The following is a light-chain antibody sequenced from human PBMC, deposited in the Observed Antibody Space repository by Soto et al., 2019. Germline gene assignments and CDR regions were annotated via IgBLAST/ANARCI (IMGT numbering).Light chain of an antibody. J-gene: IGKJ1*01. Sequence: EIVLTQSPGTLSLSPVERATLSFRTSQSVSSSYLAWYQQKPGQAPRLLIYGASIRVTGIPDRFIGSGSGTDFTLTISRLEPEDFAVYYCQQYGSSRTFGQGTKVDIK. CDR1: QSVSSSY. CDR2: GAS. V-gene: IGKV3-20*01. CDR3: QQYGSSRT.